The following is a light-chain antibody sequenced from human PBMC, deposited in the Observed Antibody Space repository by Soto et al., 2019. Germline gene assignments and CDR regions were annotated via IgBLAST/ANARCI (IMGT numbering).Light chain of an antibody. CDR3: QQHSNWPPLT. CDR2: DAS. J-gene: IGKJ4*01. V-gene: IGKV3-11*01. Sequence: EIVLTQSPATLSLSPGERATLSCRASQSVYSYLAWFQQKPGQAPRLLIYDASNRATGIPARFSGSGSGTGFTRSISSLEREDFAVYYCQQHSNWPPLTFGGGTKVEIK. CDR1: QSVYSY.